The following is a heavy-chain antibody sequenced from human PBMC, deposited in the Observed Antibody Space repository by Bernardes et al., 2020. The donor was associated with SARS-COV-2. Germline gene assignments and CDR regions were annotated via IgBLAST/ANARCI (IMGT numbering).Heavy chain of an antibody. J-gene: IGHJ3*01. CDR1: GFTLTFFY. Sequence: ASVKVSCKASGFTLTFFYMHWVREVPGQGPEWMGRIDPSDGSTKLPQKFQDRVTMTADTSTRSVYMDLSSLTYEDMAFYYCARAGGGADALDLWGQGTLVTVSS. V-gene: IGHV1-46*01. CDR2: IDPSDGST. D-gene: IGHD3-10*01. CDR3: ARAGGGADALDL.